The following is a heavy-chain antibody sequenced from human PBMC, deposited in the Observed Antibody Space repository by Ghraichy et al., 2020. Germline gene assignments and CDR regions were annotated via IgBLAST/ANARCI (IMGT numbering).Heavy chain of an antibody. CDR2: ISGDGGST. J-gene: IGHJ4*02. D-gene: IGHD6-6*01. CDR3: AKAPPGSSSSSGNDY. Sequence: VSLISGDGGSTYYADSVKGRFTISRDNSKNSLYLQMNSLRTEDTALYYCAKAPPGSSSSSGNDYWRQGTLVTVSS. V-gene: IGHV3-43*02.